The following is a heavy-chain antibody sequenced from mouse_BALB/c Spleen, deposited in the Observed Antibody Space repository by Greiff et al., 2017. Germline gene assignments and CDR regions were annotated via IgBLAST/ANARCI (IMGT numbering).Heavy chain of an antibody. CDR3: ASSSYAMDY. Sequence: QVQLQQSGPELVKPGASVKISCKASGYAFSSSWMNWVKQRPGQGLEWIGRIYPGDGDTNYNGKFKGKATLTADKSSSTAYMQLSSLTSVDSAVYFCASSSYAMDYWGQGTSVTVSS. CDR1: GYAFSSSW. D-gene: IGHD1-1*01. CDR2: IYPGDGDT. J-gene: IGHJ4*01. V-gene: IGHV1-82*01.